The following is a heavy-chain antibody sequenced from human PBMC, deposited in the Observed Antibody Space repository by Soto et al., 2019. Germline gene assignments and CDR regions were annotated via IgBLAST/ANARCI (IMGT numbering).Heavy chain of an antibody. Sequence: ASVKVSCKASGHTFTSYDINWVRQAPGQRLEWMGWINAGNGNTKYSQKFQGRVTITRDTSASTAYMELSSLRSEDTAVYYCARGIAPYYFDYWGQGTLVTVSS. CDR3: ARGIAPYYFDY. V-gene: IGHV1-3*01. CDR1: GHTFTSYD. CDR2: INAGNGNT. D-gene: IGHD2-15*01. J-gene: IGHJ4*02.